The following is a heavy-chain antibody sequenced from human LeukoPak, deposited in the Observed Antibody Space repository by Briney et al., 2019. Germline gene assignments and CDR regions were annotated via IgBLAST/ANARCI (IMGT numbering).Heavy chain of an antibody. V-gene: IGHV1-69*05. D-gene: IGHD5-18*01. CDR2: IIPIFGTA. Sequence: ASVKVSCKASGGTSSSYAISWVRQAPGQGLEWMGGIIPIFGTANYAQKFQGRVTITTDESTSTAYMERSSLRSEDTAVYYCARDARGGYSYGYVPNFDYWGQGTLVTVSS. CDR3: ARDARGGYSYGYVPNFDY. J-gene: IGHJ4*02. CDR1: GGTSSSYA.